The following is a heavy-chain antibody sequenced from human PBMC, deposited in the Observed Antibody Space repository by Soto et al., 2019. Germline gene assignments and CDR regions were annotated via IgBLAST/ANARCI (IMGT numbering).Heavy chain of an antibody. Sequence: QVQLQQWGAGLLKPSETLSLTCAVYGGSFSGYYWSWIRQPPGKGLEWIGEINHSGSTNYNPSRKSRVTISVDTSKNQFSLKLSSVTAADTAVYYCARGWGIVVVVAATGLDAFDIWGQGTMVTVSS. V-gene: IGHV4-34*01. CDR2: INHSGST. CDR1: GGSFSGYY. J-gene: IGHJ3*02. D-gene: IGHD2-15*01. CDR3: ARGWGIVVVVAATGLDAFDI.